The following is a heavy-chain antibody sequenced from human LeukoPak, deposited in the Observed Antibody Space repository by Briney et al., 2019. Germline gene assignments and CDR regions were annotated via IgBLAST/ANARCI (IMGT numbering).Heavy chain of an antibody. CDR1: GFTFSSYV. V-gene: IGHV3-23*01. D-gene: IGHD1-26*01. J-gene: IGHJ4*02. Sequence: GGSLRLSCAASGFTFSSYVMTWVRQAPGKGLEWVSAISAIGGGTYYADSVKGRSTISRDNSKSTMYLQMSSLRAEDTAVYYCAKASGSGTYRYYFDYWGQGTLVTVSS. CDR3: AKASGSGTYRYYFDY. CDR2: ISAIGGGT.